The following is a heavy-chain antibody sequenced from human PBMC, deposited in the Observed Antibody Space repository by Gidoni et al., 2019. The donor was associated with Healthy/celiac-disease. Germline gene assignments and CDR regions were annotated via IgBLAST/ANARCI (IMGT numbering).Heavy chain of an antibody. Sequence: QVQLVQSGAEVKKPGASVKVSCKASGYTFTSYDINWVRQATGQGLEWMGWVNPNSGNTGYAQKFQGRVTMTRNTSISTAYMELSSLRSEDTAVYYCARGRDVDFWSGYYRPNWFDPWGQGTLVTVSS. J-gene: IGHJ5*02. CDR3: ARGRDVDFWSGYYRPNWFDP. CDR2: VNPNSGNT. D-gene: IGHD3-3*01. V-gene: IGHV1-8*01. CDR1: GYTFTSYD.